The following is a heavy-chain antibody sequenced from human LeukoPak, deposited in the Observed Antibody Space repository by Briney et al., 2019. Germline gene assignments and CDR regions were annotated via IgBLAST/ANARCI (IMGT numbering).Heavy chain of an antibody. D-gene: IGHD3-22*01. CDR2: LSSGGTT. J-gene: IGHJ4*02. Sequence: PGGSLRLSCAASGFTFSNYAMTWVRQAPRKGLEWVSNLSSGGTTLYADSVKGRFTISRDNSKNTLYLQMTGLRAEDTALYFCVYYDSSGYYYGRLRYWGQGAPVTVSS. CDR1: GFTFSNYA. CDR3: VYYDSSGYYYGRLRY. V-gene: IGHV3-23*01.